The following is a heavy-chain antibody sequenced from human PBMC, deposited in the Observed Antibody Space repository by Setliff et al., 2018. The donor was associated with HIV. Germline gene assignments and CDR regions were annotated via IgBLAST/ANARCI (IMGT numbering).Heavy chain of an antibody. J-gene: IGHJ4*02. CDR1: GFIFSDHH. CDR2: IYYSGNT. V-gene: IGHV4-59*11. CDR3: ARGRRRSSTPYYFDY. Sequence: PGGSLRLSCVASGFIFSDHHMDWIRQPPGKGLEWIGYIYYSGNTNYNPSLKSRVTISIDTSKSQFSLKLTSVSAADTAMYYCARGRRRSSTPYYFDYWGQGTLVTVSS.